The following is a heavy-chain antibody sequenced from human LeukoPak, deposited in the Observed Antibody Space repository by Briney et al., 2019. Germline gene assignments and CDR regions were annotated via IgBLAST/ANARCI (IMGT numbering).Heavy chain of an antibody. CDR3: ARGFYSPHY. CDR2: IDYSGST. Sequence: NPSETLSLTCTVSGGSIRSYYWSWIRQTPGKGLEWIGYIDYSGSTNYNPSLKSRITISVDTSKNQFSLKLSSVTAADTAVYYCARGFYSPHYWGQGTLVSVSS. CDR1: GGSIRSYY. J-gene: IGHJ4*02. D-gene: IGHD4-11*01. V-gene: IGHV4-59*01.